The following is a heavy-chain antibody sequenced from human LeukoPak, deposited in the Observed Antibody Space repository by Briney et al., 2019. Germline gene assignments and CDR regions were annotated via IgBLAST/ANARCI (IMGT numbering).Heavy chain of an antibody. J-gene: IGHJ4*02. CDR1: GFIFNNYA. V-gene: IGHV3-9*01. CDR2: ISWNSGSI. D-gene: IGHD1-26*01. Sequence: GGSLRLSCAGSGFIFNNYAMHWVRQPPGKGLEWVSGISWNSGSIDYADSVEGRFTISRDNAKNSLYLQMNSLRVEDTAFYYCAKDVGKWESLHFFDYWGRGTLVTVSS. CDR3: AKDVGKWESLHFFDY.